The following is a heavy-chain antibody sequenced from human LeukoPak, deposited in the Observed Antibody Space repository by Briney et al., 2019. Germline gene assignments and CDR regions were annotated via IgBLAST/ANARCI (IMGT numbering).Heavy chain of an antibody. V-gene: IGHV1-8*01. Sequence: GASVKVSCKASGYTFTSYDINWVRQATGQGLEWMGWMNPNSGNTGYAQKFQGRVTMTRNTSISTAYMELSSLRSEDTAVYYCARIVSFEVVTSPRAFDIWGQGTMVTVSS. CDR1: GYTFTSYD. CDR2: MNPNSGNT. CDR3: ARIVSFEVVTSPRAFDI. D-gene: IGHD3-3*01. J-gene: IGHJ3*02.